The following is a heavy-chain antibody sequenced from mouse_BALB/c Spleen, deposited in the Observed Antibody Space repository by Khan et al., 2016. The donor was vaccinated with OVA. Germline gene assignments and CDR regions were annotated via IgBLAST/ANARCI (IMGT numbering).Heavy chain of an antibody. D-gene: IGHD1-1*01. Sequence: QLEESGPGLVKPSQSLSLTCTVTGYSITSNYAWNWIRQFPGNKLEWMGYISYSDSTSYNPSLKSRISITRDTSKNQFFLQLNSVTTEDTATYYCARGNYYGYAMDDWGQGTSVTVSS. V-gene: IGHV3-2*02. CDR2: ISYSDST. CDR1: GYSITSNYA. J-gene: IGHJ4*01. CDR3: ARGNYYGYAMDD.